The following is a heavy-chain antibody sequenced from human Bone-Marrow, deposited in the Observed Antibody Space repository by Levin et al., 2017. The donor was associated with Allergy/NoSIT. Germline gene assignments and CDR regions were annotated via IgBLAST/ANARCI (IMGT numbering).Heavy chain of an antibody. J-gene: IGHJ4*02. D-gene: IGHD2-8*01. CDR2: IYHTGST. Sequence: KSSETLSLTCTVSGGSFSSGIYYWTWIRQHPGKGLEYIGFIYHTGSTYYNPSLKSRLTISVETSKSQFSLRLTSVTAADTAVYFCARGNVRQGGEFDVWGRGTLVTVSS. CDR3: ARGNVRQGGEFDV. V-gene: IGHV4-31*03. CDR1: GGSFSSGIYY.